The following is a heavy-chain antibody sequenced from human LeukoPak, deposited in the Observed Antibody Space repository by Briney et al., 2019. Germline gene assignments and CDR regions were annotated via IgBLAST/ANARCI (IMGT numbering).Heavy chain of an antibody. CDR3: ARDRDDILTGSVWFDP. V-gene: IGHV1-69*13. Sequence: SVKVSCKASGYTFTSYDINWVRQAPGQGLEWMGGIIPIFGTANYAQKFQGRVTITADESTSTAYMELSSLRSEDTAVYYCARDRDDILTGSVWFDPWGQGTLVTVSS. D-gene: IGHD3-9*01. CDR1: GYTFTSYD. J-gene: IGHJ5*02. CDR2: IIPIFGTA.